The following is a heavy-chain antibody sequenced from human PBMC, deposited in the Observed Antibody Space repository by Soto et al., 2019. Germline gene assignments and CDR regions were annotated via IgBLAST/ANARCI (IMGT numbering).Heavy chain of an antibody. D-gene: IGHD6-13*01. Sequence: EVHLLASGGGLVHPGESLRLSCGASGFTFSSCVMTWVRQAPGKGLEWVSCITDSGTGTYYADSVKGRFTISRDNSKNTMYLQMNNLRVEATGVYYCAKGLINGRWYAEDWGQGTLVTVSS. V-gene: IGHV3-23*01. CDR1: GFTFSSCV. CDR3: AKGLINGRWYAED. J-gene: IGHJ4*02. CDR2: ITDSGTGT.